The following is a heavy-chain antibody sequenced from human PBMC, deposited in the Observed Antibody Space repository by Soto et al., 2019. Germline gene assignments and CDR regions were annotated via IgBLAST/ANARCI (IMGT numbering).Heavy chain of an antibody. V-gene: IGHV3-23*01. J-gene: IGHJ4*02. CDR3: VKGGEAYNGVWGYFGH. CDR2: ITVDGDET. Sequence: EVQLLESGGGLVQPGGSLRLSCAASGFTFRSYAMTWVRQAPGRGLEWVSGITVDGDETYNADSVKGRFTIYRDNSKNKLYLQMNSLRAEDTAIYYCVKGGEAYNGVWGYFGHWGQGTLITVPS. D-gene: IGHD3-16*01. CDR1: GFTFRSYA.